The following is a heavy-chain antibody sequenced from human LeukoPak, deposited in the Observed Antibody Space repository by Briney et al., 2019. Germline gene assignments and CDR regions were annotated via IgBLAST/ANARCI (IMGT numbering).Heavy chain of an antibody. Sequence: GGSLRLSCTASGFTFSSYSMNWVRQAPGKGLEWVSSISSSSSYIYYADSVKGRFTISRDNAKNSLYLQMNSLRAEDTAVYYCARGGAYCGGGCYGTHYYYYYGMDVWGQGTTVTVSS. V-gene: IGHV3-21*01. CDR2: ISSSSSYI. D-gene: IGHD2-21*02. CDR1: GFTFSSYS. CDR3: ARGGAYCGGGCYGTHYYYYYGMDV. J-gene: IGHJ6*02.